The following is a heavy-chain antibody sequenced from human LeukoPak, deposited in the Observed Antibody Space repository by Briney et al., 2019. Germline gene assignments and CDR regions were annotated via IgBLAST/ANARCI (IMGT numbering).Heavy chain of an antibody. CDR1: GGSISSYQ. CDR3: ARDSGTTGEVKFDP. D-gene: IGHD3-10*01. V-gene: IGHV4-59*12. Sequence: SETLSLTCTVSGGSISSYQWSWIRQPPGKELEWIGNIYYSGSANYNPALQSRLSISIDTSKNQFSLKLMSVTAADTAVYYCARDSGTTGEVKFDPWGQGTLVTVSS. CDR2: IYYSGSA. J-gene: IGHJ5*02.